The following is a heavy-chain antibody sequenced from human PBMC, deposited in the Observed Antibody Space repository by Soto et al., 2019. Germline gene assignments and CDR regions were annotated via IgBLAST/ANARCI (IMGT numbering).Heavy chain of an antibody. CDR1: GFTFSSYW. CDR2: INSDGSST. CDR3: ARGEEETYYYDSSGYRFYYGMDV. Sequence: GGSLRLSCAASGFTFSSYWMHWVRQAPGKGLVWVSRINSDGSSTSYADSVKGRFTISRDNAKNTLYLQMNSLRAEDTAVYYCARGEEETYYYDSSGYRFYYGMDVWGQGTTVTVSS. D-gene: IGHD3-22*01. J-gene: IGHJ6*02. V-gene: IGHV3-74*01.